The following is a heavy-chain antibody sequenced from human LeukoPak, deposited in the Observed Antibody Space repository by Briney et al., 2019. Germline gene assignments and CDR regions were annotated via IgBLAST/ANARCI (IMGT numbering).Heavy chain of an antibody. J-gene: IGHJ4*02. Sequence: GGSLRLSCAASGFTFSSYAMSWVRQAPGKGLEWVSSISGSGGNTYYADSVKGRFTISRDNSKNTLYLQMNSLRAEDTAVYYCAKGSGDYDSSGYYFGAYWGQGTLVTVSS. D-gene: IGHD3-22*01. CDR3: AKGSGDYDSSGYYFGAY. CDR1: GFTFSSYA. CDR2: ISGSGGNT. V-gene: IGHV3-23*01.